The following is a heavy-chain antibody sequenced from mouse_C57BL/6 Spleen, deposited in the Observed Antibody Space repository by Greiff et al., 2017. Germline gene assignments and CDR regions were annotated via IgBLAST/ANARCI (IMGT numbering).Heavy chain of an antibody. CDR1: GFNINDDY. J-gene: IGHJ1*03. V-gene: IGHV14-4*01. CDR3: RIVYYGSSRYFDV. D-gene: IGHD1-1*01. Sequence: VQLQQSGAELVRPGASVKLSCTASGFNINDDYMHWVKQRPEQGLAWIGWIDPENGDTEYASKFQGKATITADTSSNTAYLQLSSLTSEDTAVYYCRIVYYGSSRYFDVWGTGTTVTVSS. CDR2: IDPENGDT.